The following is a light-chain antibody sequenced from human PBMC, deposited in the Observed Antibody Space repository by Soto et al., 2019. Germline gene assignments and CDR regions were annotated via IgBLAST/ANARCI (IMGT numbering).Light chain of an antibody. Sequence: DIQMTQFPSSLSASVGDRVTITCRASQGIRNDLGWYQQKPGKAPKRLIYAASSLQSGVPSRFSGSESVTEFTHAISRLQHEDSATLCCLQHITCPLPFGQWTKVEIK. V-gene: IGKV1-17*01. CDR3: LQHITCPLP. J-gene: IGKJ1*01. CDR1: QGIRND. CDR2: AAS.